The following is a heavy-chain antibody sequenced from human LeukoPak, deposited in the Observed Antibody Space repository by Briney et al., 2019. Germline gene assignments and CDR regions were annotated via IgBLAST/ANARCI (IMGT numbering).Heavy chain of an antibody. CDR3: TRGGTSSNYYYYYYMDV. Sequence: PGGSLRLSCTASGFTFGDYAMSWVRQAPGKGLEWVGFIRSKAYGGTTEYAASVKGRFTISRDDSKSIAYLQMNSLKTEDTAVYYCTRGGTSSNYYYYYYMDVWGKGTTVTVSS. V-gene: IGHV3-49*04. D-gene: IGHD2-2*01. CDR2: IRSKAYGGTT. J-gene: IGHJ6*03. CDR1: GFTFGDYA.